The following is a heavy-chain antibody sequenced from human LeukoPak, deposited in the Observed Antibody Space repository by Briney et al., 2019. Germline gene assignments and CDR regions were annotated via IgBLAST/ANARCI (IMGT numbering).Heavy chain of an antibody. J-gene: IGHJ4*02. V-gene: IGHV1-18*01. Sequence: ASVKVSCKASGYTFTSYGISWVRQAPGQGLEWMGWISAYNGNTNYAQKLQGRVTMTTDTSTSTAYMELRSLRSDDPAVYYCARYTDGYNFFDYWGQGTLVTVSS. CDR1: GYTFTSYG. D-gene: IGHD5-24*01. CDR3: ARYTDGYNFFDY. CDR2: ISAYNGNT.